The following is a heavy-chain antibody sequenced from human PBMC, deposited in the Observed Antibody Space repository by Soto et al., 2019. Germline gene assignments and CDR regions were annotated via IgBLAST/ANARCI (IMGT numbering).Heavy chain of an antibody. CDR3: DISGNDSSGYFYFDI. CDR2: IYYSGST. J-gene: IGHJ3*02. CDR1: GGSISSGDYY. D-gene: IGHD3-22*01. V-gene: IGHV4-30-4*01. Sequence: QVQLQESGPGLVKPSQTLSLTCTVSGGSISSGDYYWSWIRQPPGKGLEWIGYIYYSGSTYYNPSLQSRVTISVDTSKNQFSLKLRSVTAADTAVYYCDISGNDSSGYFYFDIWGQGTMVTVSS.